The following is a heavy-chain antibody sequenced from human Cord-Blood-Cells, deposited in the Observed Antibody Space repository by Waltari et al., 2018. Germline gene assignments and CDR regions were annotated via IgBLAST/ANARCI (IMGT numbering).Heavy chain of an antibody. CDR2: IYHSGST. CDR1: CYSISSGYY. V-gene: IGHV4-38-2*01. J-gene: IGHJ4*02. Sequence: QVQLQESGPGLVKPPETLSLTRAVSCYSISSGYYWRWIRQPPGKGLEWIGRIYHSGSTYYNPSLKSRVTISVDTSKNQFSLKLSSVAAADTAVYYCASGQWELRVYDYWGQGTLVTVSS. CDR3: ASGQWELRVYDY. D-gene: IGHD1-26*01.